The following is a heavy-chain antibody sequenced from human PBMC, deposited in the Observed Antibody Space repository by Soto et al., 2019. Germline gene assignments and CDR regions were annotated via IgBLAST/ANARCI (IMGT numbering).Heavy chain of an antibody. J-gene: IGHJ6*02. V-gene: IGHV1-18*01. CDR3: ARGRSIAVAGPPYYYYGMDV. Sequence: ASVKVSCKASGYTFTSYGISWVRQAPGQGLEWMGWISAYNGNTNYAQKLQGRVTMTTDTSTSTAYMELRSLRSDDTAVYYCARGRSIAVAGPPYYYYGMDVWGQGTTVNVSS. CDR1: GYTFTSYG. CDR2: ISAYNGNT. D-gene: IGHD6-19*01.